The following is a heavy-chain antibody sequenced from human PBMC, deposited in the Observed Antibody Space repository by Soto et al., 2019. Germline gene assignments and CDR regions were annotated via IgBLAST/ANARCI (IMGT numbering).Heavy chain of an antibody. J-gene: IGHJ5*02. Sequence: QAHLVESGGGVVQPGRSLRLSCAASGFTFTSYGMHWVRQAPGTRLEWVAVISYDGGLQHYADSVKGRFTISRDNSKNMVLLQMSSLRAEDTAVYYCVSDRGYGHASVPYPWGQGTLVSVSS. CDR3: VSDRGYGHASVPYP. V-gene: IGHV3-30*03. CDR1: GFTFTSYG. D-gene: IGHD5-18*01. CDR2: ISYDGGLQ.